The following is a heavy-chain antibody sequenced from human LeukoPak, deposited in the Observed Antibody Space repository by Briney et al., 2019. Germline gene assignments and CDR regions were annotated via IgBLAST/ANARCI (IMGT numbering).Heavy chain of an antibody. V-gene: IGHV3-23*01. CDR3: AKASGWPYYFDY. Sequence: GGSLRLSCAASGFTFSSYAMSWVRQAPGKALEWVSAISGSGGSTYYADSVKGRFTISRDNSKNTLYLQMNSLRAEDTAVYYCAKASGWPYYFDYWGQGTLVTVSS. CDR2: ISGSGGST. CDR1: GFTFSSYA. J-gene: IGHJ4*02. D-gene: IGHD6-19*01.